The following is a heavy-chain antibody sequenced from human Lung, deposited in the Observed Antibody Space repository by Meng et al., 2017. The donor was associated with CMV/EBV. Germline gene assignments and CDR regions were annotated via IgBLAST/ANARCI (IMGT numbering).Heavy chain of an antibody. CDR1: GFSFSSYG. V-gene: IGHV3-30*02. CDR3: AKDDSAYFDFRSGYSTPPDY. D-gene: IGHD3-3*01. J-gene: IGHJ4*02. Sequence: GGSLRLXCAVSGFSFSSYGMQWVRQAPGKGLEWVAFIRYDGSNKYYVDSVKGRFTISRDNSKNMLYLQMNSLRVADTAVYYCAKDDSAYFDFRSGYSTPPDYWGQGKXVNGSS. CDR2: IRYDGSNK.